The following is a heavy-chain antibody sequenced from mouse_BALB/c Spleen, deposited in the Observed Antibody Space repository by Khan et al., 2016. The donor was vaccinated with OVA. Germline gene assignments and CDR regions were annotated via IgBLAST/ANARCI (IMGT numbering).Heavy chain of an antibody. Sequence: EVQLQESGPGLVKPSQSLSLTCSVTGYSITSGYFWNWIRQFPGNKLEWMGYIRYDGDSNYNPSLKNRISITRDTSKNHFFLKLNSVTPEDTATYDCARGGSSGPAWFAYWGQGTLVTVSA. J-gene: IGHJ3*01. CDR3: ARGGSSGPAWFAY. D-gene: IGHD3-1*01. CDR2: IRYDGDS. CDR1: GYSITSGYF. V-gene: IGHV3-6*02.